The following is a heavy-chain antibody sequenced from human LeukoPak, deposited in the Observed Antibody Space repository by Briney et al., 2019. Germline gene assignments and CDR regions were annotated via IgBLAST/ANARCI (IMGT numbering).Heavy chain of an antibody. CDR2: IYHSGST. CDR1: GGSISRSNW. J-gene: IGHJ4*02. Sequence: PSETLSLTCAVSGGSISRSNWWSWVRQPPGKGLEWIGEIYHSGSTNYNPSLKSRVTISVDKSKNQFSLKVTSVTAADTAVYYCARDLGMAGIAPVDYWGQGTLVTVSS. CDR3: ARDLGMAGIAPVDY. D-gene: IGHD6-19*01. V-gene: IGHV4-4*02.